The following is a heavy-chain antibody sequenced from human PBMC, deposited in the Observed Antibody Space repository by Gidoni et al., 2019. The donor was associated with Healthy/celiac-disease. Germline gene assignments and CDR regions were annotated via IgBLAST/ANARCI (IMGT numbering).Heavy chain of an antibody. D-gene: IGHD3-16*01. CDR1: GGSISSYY. CDR3: ARATGGLDY. J-gene: IGHJ4*02. CDR2: IYYSGST. V-gene: IGHV4-59*01. Sequence: QVQLQESGPGLVKPSETLSLTCTVSGGSISSYYWSWIRQPPGKGLEWIGYIYYSGSTNYNPSLKSRVTISVDTSKNQFSLKLSSVTAADTAVYYCARATGGLDYWGQGTLVTVSS.